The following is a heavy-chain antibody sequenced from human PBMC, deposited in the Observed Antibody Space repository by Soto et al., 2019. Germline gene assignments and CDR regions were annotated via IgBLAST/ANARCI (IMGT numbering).Heavy chain of an antibody. V-gene: IGHV4-30-4*01. CDR2: IYYSGST. CDR1: GGSISSGDYY. Sequence: SETLSLTCTVSGGSISSGDYYWSWIRQPPGKGLEWIGYIYYSGSTYYNPSLKSRVSIAVDTSTNQFFLKLNSVTATDTGVYYCAKTPTGYYDSWGQGILVTVSS. D-gene: IGHD2-8*02. CDR3: AKTPTGYYDS. J-gene: IGHJ4*02.